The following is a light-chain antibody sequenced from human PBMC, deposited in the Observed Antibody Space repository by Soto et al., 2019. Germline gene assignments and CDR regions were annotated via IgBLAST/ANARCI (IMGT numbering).Light chain of an antibody. J-gene: IGLJ1*01. Sequence: QSALTQPASVSGSPGQSITISCTGTSSDVGGYKYVSWYQLHPGKAPKLMIYEVSNRPSGISNRFSASKSGNTASLTISGLQAEDEADYYCSSYTSSSTLVFGTGTKVTV. V-gene: IGLV2-14*01. CDR2: EVS. CDR1: SSDVGGYKY. CDR3: SSYTSSSTLV.